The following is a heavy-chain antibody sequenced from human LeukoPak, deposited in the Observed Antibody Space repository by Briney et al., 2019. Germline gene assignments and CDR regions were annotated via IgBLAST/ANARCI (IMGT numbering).Heavy chain of an antibody. D-gene: IGHD2-2*01. CDR2: IYYSGST. CDR1: GGSISSGGYY. CDR3: ARDPLVPAARRYFDL. J-gene: IGHJ2*01. Sequence: PSQTLSLTCTVSGGSISSGGYYWSWIRQHPGTGLEWIGYIYYSGSTYYNPSLKSRVTISVDTSKNQFSLELSSVTAADTAVYYCARDPLVPAARRYFDLWGRGTLVTVSS. V-gene: IGHV4-31*03.